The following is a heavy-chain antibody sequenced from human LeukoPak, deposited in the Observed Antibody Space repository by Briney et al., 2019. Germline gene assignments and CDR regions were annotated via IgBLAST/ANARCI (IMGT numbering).Heavy chain of an antibody. D-gene: IGHD3-22*01. J-gene: IGHJ4*02. V-gene: IGHV3-30*02. CDR3: ATLPYYYDSSGSYYFDY. Sequence: GGSLRLSCAASGIIFNSYGMHWVRQAPGKGLEWMAFIRYDGSNKYYADSVKGRFTISRDNSKNTLYLQMNSLRVEDTAMYYCATLPYYYDSSGSYYFDYWGQGTLVTVSS. CDR1: GIIFNSYG. CDR2: IRYDGSNK.